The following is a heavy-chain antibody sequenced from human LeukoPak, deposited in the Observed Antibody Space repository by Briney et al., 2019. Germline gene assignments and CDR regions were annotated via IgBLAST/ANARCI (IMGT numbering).Heavy chain of an antibody. CDR1: GGTFSSYA. J-gene: IGHJ6*02. D-gene: IGHD3-10*01. CDR3: ARDVRITMVRGPSDYYYYYGMDV. CDR2: IIPILGIA. V-gene: IGHV1-69*04. Sequence: SVKVSCKASGGTFSSYAISWVRQAPGQGLEWMGRIIPILGIANYAQKFQGRVTITADKSTSTAYMELRSLRSDDTAVYYCARDVRITMVRGPSDYYYYYGMDVWGQGTTVTVSS.